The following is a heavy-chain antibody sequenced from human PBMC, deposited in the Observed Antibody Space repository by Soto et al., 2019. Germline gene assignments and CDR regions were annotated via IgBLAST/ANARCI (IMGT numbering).Heavy chain of an antibody. Sequence: EVQLVESGGGLVQPGGSLRLSCAASGFTFSSYWMHWVHQAPGKGLVWVSRINSDGSSTSYADSVKGRFTISRDNAKNTLYLQMNSLRAEDTAVYYCARGRYYGSGSNWFDPWGQGTLVTVSS. CDR1: GFTFSSYW. J-gene: IGHJ5*02. V-gene: IGHV3-74*01. CDR3: ARGRYYGSGSNWFDP. CDR2: INSDGSST. D-gene: IGHD3-10*01.